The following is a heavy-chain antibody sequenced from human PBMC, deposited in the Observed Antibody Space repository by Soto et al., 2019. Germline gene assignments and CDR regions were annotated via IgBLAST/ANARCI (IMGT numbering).Heavy chain of an antibody. Sequence: QLQLQESGPGLVKPSETLSLTCTVSGDSISNSPYYWGWIRQPPGKGLEWLGRFHYDGSTYYNPSLKSRVTISVDTSQNQFSLKMKSVTAADTAVYYCARQTGGSWGQGTLVTVSS. CDR2: FHYDGST. J-gene: IGHJ5*02. CDR3: ARQTGGS. CDR1: GDSISNSPYY. D-gene: IGHD3-10*01. V-gene: IGHV4-39*01.